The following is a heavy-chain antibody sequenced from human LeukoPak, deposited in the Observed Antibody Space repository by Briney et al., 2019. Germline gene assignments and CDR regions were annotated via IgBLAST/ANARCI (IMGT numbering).Heavy chain of an antibody. J-gene: IGHJ4*02. CDR1: GGSFSGYY. D-gene: IGHD5-12*01. CDR3: ARRQVAGYDY. Sequence: PSKTLYLTCAVYGGSFSGYYWSWIRQPPGKGLEWIGEINHSGSTNYNPSLKSRVTISVDTSKNQFSLKLSSVTAADTAVYYCARRQVAGYDYWGQGTLVTVSS. V-gene: IGHV4-34*01. CDR2: INHSGST.